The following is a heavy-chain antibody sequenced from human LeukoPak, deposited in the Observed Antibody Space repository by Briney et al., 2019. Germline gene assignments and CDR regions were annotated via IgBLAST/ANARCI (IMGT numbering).Heavy chain of an antibody. D-gene: IGHD2/OR15-2a*01. CDR2: IYYSGST. V-gene: IGHV4-61*01. Sequence: SETLSLTCAVSGGSISSGYYSWSWIRQPPGKGLEWIGYIYYSGSTNYNPSLKSRVTISVDTSKNQFSLKLTSVTAADTAVYYCARLRIYYYGMDVWGQGTTVTVSS. CDR3: ARLRIYYYGMDV. J-gene: IGHJ6*02. CDR1: GGSISSGYYS.